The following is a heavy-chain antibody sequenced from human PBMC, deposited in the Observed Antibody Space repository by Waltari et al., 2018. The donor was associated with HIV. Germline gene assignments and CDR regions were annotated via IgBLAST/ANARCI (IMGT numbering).Heavy chain of an antibody. CDR3: AGGRDSREQRLVAGFDF. CDR2: INHRVSN. J-gene: IGHJ4*02. D-gene: IGHD2-8*02. CDR1: NASFSDYY. Sequence: QVQLQQWGAGLLKPSDTLSLTCAAYNASFSDYYWTWIRQIPGKRLEWIGEINHRVSNDYNPSLKSRVTMSSDMSKRQFSMRLKSVVAADTALYFCAGGRDSREQRLVAGFDFWGRGTLVTISS. V-gene: IGHV4-34*02.